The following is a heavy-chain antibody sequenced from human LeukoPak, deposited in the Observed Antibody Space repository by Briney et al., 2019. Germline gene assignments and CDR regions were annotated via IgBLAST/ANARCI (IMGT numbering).Heavy chain of an antibody. D-gene: IGHD3-10*01. J-gene: IGHJ4*02. CDR3: ARGFLAYYYGSGSPFDY. CDR1: GGSISSYY. Sequence: SETLSLTCTVSGGSISSYYWSWIRQPAGKGLEWIGRIYTSGSTNYNPSLKSRVTMSVDTSKNQFSLKLSSVTAADTAVYYCARGFLAYYYGSGSPFDYWGQGTLVTVSS. CDR2: IYTSGST. V-gene: IGHV4-4*07.